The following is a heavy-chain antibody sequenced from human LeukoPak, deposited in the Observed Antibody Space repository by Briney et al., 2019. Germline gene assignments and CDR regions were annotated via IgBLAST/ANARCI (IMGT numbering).Heavy chain of an antibody. CDR1: GGTFSSYA. J-gene: IGHJ6*03. V-gene: IGHV1-69*05. D-gene: IGHD4-17*01. CDR3: AREPISPSDYGDPRVYYYMDV. CDR2: IIPIFGTA. Sequence: SVKVSCKASGGTFSSYAISWVRQAPGQGLEWMGRIIPIFGTANYAQKFQGRVTITTDESTSTAHMELSSLRSEDTAVYYCAREPISPSDYGDPRVYYYMDVWGKGTTVTVSS.